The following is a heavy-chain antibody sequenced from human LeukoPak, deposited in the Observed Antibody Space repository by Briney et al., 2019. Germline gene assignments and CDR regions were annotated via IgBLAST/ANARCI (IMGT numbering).Heavy chain of an antibody. CDR2: IYSGCST. CDR3: AKDLPSDYDIFTGYDY. V-gene: IGHV3-53*01. D-gene: IGHD3-9*01. J-gene: IGHJ4*02. CDR1: GFSVSSNY. Sequence: GGSLRLCCEASGFSVSSNYMTWVRQAPGKGLEWVSVIYSGCSTYYADSVKGRFIISRDNSKNTVYLQMNSLRAEDTALYYCAKDLPSDYDIFTGYDYWGQGTLVTVSS.